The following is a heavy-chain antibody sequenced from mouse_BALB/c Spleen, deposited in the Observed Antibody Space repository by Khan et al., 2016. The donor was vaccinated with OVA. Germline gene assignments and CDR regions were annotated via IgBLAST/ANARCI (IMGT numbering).Heavy chain of an antibody. CDR2: IAPANGNT. CDR3: VQPSYDPRNFDV. J-gene: IGHJ1*01. D-gene: IGHD2-3*01. CDR1: GFNIKDTY. V-gene: IGHV14-3*02. Sequence: EVQLQQSGAELVKPGASVKLSCTASGFNIKDTYVHWVKERPEQGLEWIGRIAPANGNTEYETKFQGKATITADTSSNNSYLQLSSLTSEDSTVYYCVQPSYDPRNFDVWGAGTTVTVSS.